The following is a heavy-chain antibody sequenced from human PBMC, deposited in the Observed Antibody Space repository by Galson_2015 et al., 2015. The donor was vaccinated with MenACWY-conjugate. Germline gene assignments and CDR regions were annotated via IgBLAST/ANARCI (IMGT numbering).Heavy chain of an antibody. CDR2: VNSDGSGT. D-gene: IGHD3-16*01. V-gene: IGHV3-74*01. J-gene: IGHJ6*03. Sequence: SLRLSCAVSGLTFSSYAMSWVRQAPGKGPVWVSRVNSDGSGTGYADSVKGRFTISRDNAKNMLFLQMNSLKVEDTAVYYCARSYVPGSDRKNYYMDVWGKGTTVTVSS. CDR3: ARSYVPGSDRKNYYMDV. CDR1: GLTFSSYA.